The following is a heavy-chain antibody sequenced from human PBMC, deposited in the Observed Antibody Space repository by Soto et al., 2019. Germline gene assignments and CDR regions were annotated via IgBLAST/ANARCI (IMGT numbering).Heavy chain of an antibody. CDR1: GGSISSYY. CDR2: IYYSGGA. CDR3: GRVVEGATRHTDFDS. Sequence: SETLSLTCTVSGGSISSYYWSWIRQPPGKGLEWIGYIYYSGGANYNPSLKSRVTVSIDTSNNQFSLRVNSVTAADTAVYYCGRVVEGATRHTDFDSWGQGILVTVSS. D-gene: IGHD2-15*01. V-gene: IGHV4-59*04. J-gene: IGHJ5*01.